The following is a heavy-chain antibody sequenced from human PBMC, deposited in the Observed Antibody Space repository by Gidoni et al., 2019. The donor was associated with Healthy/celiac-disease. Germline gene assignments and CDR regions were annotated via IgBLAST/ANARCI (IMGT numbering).Heavy chain of an antibody. CDR1: GGTFSSYA. V-gene: IGHV1-69*01. CDR3: ATGRSSSRPTHYYYYGMDV. Sequence: QVQLVQSGAEVKKPGSSVTVSCKASGGTFSSYAICWVRQAPGQGLEWMGGIIPIFGTANYAQKFQGRVTITADESTSTAYMELSSLRSEDTAVYYCATGRSSSRPTHYYYYGMDVWGQGTTVTVSS. J-gene: IGHJ6*02. CDR2: IIPIFGTA. D-gene: IGHD6-13*01.